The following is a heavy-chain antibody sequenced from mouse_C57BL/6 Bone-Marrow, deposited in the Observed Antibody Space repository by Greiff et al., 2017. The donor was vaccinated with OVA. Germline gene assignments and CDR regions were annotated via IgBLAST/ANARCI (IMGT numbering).Heavy chain of an antibody. Sequence: VQLQQSGPGLVKPSQSLSLTCSVTGYSITSGYYWNWIRQFPGNKLEWMGYISYDGSNNYNPSLKNRISITRDTSKNQSFLKLNSVTTEDTATYYCARKGDGYSWFAYWGQGTLVTVSA. V-gene: IGHV3-6*01. CDR1: GYSITSGYY. D-gene: IGHD2-3*01. J-gene: IGHJ3*01. CDR3: ARKGDGYSWFAY. CDR2: ISYDGSN.